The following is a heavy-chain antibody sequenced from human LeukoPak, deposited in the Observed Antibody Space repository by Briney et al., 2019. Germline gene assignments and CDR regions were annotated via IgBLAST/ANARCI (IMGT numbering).Heavy chain of an antibody. CDR2: IKQDGSEK. CDR3: TTVNY. Sequence: GGSLRLSCAASGFTFSSFRMRWVRQAPGKGLELVANIKQDGSEKYYVDSVQGRFTISRDNAKNSLYLQMNSLKTEDTAVYYCTTVNYWGQGTLVTVSS. CDR1: GFTFSSFR. J-gene: IGHJ4*02. V-gene: IGHV3-7*03.